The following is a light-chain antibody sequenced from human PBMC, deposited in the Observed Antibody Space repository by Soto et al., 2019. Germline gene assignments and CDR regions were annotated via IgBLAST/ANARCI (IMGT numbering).Light chain of an antibody. Sequence: FLTQSPCTLSLSPVDSATRSCMGIQTVSITYLTGYQQKLGQAPRLLIFGASKRATGIPDRFSGSGSGRDFTLTISGLEPEDFAVYYCQQYGSSPLISLGQGTRLEIK. CDR3: QQYGSSPLIS. J-gene: IGKJ5*01. V-gene: IGKV3-20*01. CDR1: QTVSITY. CDR2: GAS.